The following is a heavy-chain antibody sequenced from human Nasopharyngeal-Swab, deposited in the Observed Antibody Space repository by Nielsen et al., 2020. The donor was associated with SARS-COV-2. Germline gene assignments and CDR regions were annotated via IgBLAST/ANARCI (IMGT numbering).Heavy chain of an antibody. V-gene: IGHV1-69*13. CDR2: IIPMFHRA. Sequence: SVKVSCKASGGTFSTYGISWVRQAPGQGLEWMGGIIPMFHRANYAQKFQGRVTITADESTSTAYMELSSLRSEDTAVYYCARDRIVVVPAAPEVGYNWFDPWGQGTRVTVSS. CDR1: GGTFSTYG. J-gene: IGHJ5*02. CDR3: ARDRIVVVPAAPEVGYNWFDP. D-gene: IGHD2-2*01.